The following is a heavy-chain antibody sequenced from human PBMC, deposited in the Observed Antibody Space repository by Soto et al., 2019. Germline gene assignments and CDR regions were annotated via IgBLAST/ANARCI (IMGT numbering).Heavy chain of an antibody. Sequence: QVQLVESGGGVVQPGRSLRLSCAASGFMFSNHGMHWVRQAPGKGLEWVAVIWSDGNNRYYADSVKGRFTISRDNSKNTLYLQMNSLRAADTAVYYCVRVDNWNDEASDYWGQGTLVTVSS. CDR1: GFMFSNHG. D-gene: IGHD1-1*01. CDR3: VRVDNWNDEASDY. V-gene: IGHV3-33*01. CDR2: IWSDGNNR. J-gene: IGHJ4*02.